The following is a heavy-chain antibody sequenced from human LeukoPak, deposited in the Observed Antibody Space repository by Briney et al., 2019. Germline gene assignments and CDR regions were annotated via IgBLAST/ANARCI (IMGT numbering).Heavy chain of an antibody. D-gene: IGHD2-8*02. CDR2: ISSSSSYI. CDR3: ARDLVATAGSFDY. J-gene: IGHJ4*02. Sequence: GGSLRLSCAASGFTFSSYSMNWVRQAPGKGLEWVSSISSSSSYIYYADSVKGRFTISRDNAKNSLYLQMNSLRAEDTAVYYRARDLVATAGSFDYWGQGTLVTVSS. V-gene: IGHV3-21*01. CDR1: GFTFSSYS.